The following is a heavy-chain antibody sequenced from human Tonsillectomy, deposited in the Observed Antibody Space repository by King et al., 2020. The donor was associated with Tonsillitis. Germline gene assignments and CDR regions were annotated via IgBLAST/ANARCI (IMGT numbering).Heavy chain of an antibody. V-gene: IGHV4-59*01. CDR1: GGSISSYY. J-gene: IGHJ4*02. Sequence: VQLQESGPGLVKPSETLSLTCTVSGGSISSYYWSWIRQPPGKGLEWIGYIYYSGSTNYNPSLKSRVTISVDTCKNLFSLKLRAVTPADTAVDYCARGGGTTVVTPSYFFDYWGQGTLVTVSS. CDR2: IYYSGST. CDR3: ARGGGTTVVTPSYFFDY. D-gene: IGHD4-23*01.